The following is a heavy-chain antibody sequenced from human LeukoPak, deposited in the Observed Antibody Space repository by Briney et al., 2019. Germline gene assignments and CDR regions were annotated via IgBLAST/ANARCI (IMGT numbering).Heavy chain of an antibody. V-gene: IGHV4-34*01. CDR3: ARVMQQQLGGPYHYYYYYMDV. CDR1: GGSFSGYY. CDR2: INHSGST. J-gene: IGHJ6*03. Sequence: PSETLSLTCAVYGGSFSGYYWSWIRQPPGKGLEWIGEINHSGSTNYNPSLKSRVTISVDTSKNQFSLKLSSVTAADTAVYYCARVMQQQLGGPYHYYYYYMDVWGKGTTVTVSS. D-gene: IGHD6-13*01.